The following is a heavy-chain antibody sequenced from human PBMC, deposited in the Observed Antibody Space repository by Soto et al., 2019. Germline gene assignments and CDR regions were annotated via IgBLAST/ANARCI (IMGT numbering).Heavy chain of an antibody. CDR3: ARGMSYYYCYGMDV. CDR1: GYTFTSYG. J-gene: IGHJ6*02. Sequence: ASVKVSCKASGYTFTSYGISWVRQAPGQGLEWMGWISAYNGNTNYAQKLQGRVTMTTDTSTSTAYMELRSLRSDDAAVYFCARGMSYYYCYGMDVWGQGSKVTVSS. CDR2: ISAYNGNT. V-gene: IGHV1-18*01.